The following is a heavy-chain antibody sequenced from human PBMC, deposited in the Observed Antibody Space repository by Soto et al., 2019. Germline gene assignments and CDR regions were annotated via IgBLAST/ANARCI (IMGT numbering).Heavy chain of an antibody. CDR2: INAGNGDT. CDR1: GITYNTYA. D-gene: IGHD5-12*01. V-gene: IGHV1-3*01. J-gene: IGHJ4*02. CDR3: ARAISGYVT. Sequence: QVQLVQSGPEMKKPGASVKLSCKASGITYNTYAIHWVRQAPGQGLEWMGWINAGNGDTRISQNFQGRVTLTRDTSASTVYMVLDSLKSEDTGVYYCARAISGYVTWGQGILVTVSS.